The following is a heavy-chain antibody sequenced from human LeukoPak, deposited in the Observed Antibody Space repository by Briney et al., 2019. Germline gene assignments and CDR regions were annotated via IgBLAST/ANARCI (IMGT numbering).Heavy chain of an antibody. Sequence: NWVRQAPGKGLEWVSSISSSRTYIYYADSVKGRFTISRDNAKNSLYLQMNGLRAEDTAVYYCARNTEDYWGQGTLVTVSS. CDR3: ARNTEDY. D-gene: IGHD1-14*01. CDR2: ISSSRTYI. J-gene: IGHJ4*02. V-gene: IGHV3-21*01.